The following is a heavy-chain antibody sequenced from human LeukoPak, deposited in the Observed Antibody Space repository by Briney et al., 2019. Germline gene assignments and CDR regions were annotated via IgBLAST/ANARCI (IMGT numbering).Heavy chain of an antibody. Sequence: ASVKVSCKASGYTFTGYYLHWVRQAPGQGLEWMGWIYPKTGGTSYAQKFQGRVTMTRDTSISTAYMELIGLRSDDTAVYYCAGPWDQVGFDPWGQGTMVSVSS. J-gene: IGHJ5*02. CDR1: GYTFTGYY. CDR3: AGPWDQVGFDP. CDR2: IYPKTGGT. D-gene: IGHD1-26*01. V-gene: IGHV1-2*02.